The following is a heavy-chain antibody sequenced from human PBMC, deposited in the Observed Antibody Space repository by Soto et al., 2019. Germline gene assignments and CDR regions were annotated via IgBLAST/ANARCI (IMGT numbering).Heavy chain of an antibody. V-gene: IGHV4-31*03. J-gene: IGHJ5*02. CDR2: FYSSGSI. CDR3: ARMYSSGSGWFHP. D-gene: IGHD6-19*01. CDR1: GYSITAGGYY. Sequence: SETLSLTCFVSGYSITAGGYYWSWIRHHPGKGLEWIGSFYSSGSIIYNPSLRSRVSISGDTSSNQFSMSLTSVTAADTARYYCARMYSSGSGWFHPWGQGTLVTVSS.